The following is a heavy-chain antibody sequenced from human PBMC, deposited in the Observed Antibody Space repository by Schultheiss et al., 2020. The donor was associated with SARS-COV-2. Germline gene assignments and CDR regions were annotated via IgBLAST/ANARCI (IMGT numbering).Heavy chain of an antibody. V-gene: IGHV1-2*02. CDR3: AKYSSSWYFAFDI. CDR2: INPNSGDT. CDR1: GYTFTGYY. D-gene: IGHD6-13*01. J-gene: IGHJ3*02. Sequence: ASVKVSCKASGYTFTGYYMHWIRQAPGQGLEWMGWINPNSGDTNYAQHFQGRVTMTTDTSTSTAYMELRSLRSDDTAVYYCAKYSSSWYFAFDIWGQGTMVTVSS.